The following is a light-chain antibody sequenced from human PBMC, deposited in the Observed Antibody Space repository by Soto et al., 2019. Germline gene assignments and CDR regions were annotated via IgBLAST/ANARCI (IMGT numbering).Light chain of an antibody. CDR2: DAS. CDR3: LQDYDYLWT. CDR1: QSVNKAY. V-gene: IGKV3D-7*01. Sequence: EIVLTQSPGTLVLSPGDRATLSCRASQSVNKAYLVWYQVKPGQAPRLLIYDASNRATGIPARFSGSGSGTDFTLTISSLQPEDFATYYCLQDYDYLWTFGQGTKVDIK. J-gene: IGKJ1*01.